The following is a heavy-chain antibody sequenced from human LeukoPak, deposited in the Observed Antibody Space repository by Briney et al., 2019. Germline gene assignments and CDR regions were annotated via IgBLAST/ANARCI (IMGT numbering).Heavy chain of an antibody. CDR3: ARVDSSSWYTYYYYYMDV. V-gene: IGHV4-38-2*02. J-gene: IGHJ6*03. Sequence: SETLSLTCSVSGGSISNYYWGWIRQPPGKGLEWIGSIYHSGSTYYNPSLKSRVTISVDTSKNQFSLKLSSVTAADTAVYYCARVDSSSWYTYYYYYMDVWGKGTTVTVSS. CDR2: IYHSGST. D-gene: IGHD6-13*01. CDR1: GGSISNYY.